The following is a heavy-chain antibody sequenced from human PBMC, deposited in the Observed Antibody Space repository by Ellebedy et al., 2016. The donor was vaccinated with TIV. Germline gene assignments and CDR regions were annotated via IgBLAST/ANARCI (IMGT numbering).Heavy chain of an antibody. D-gene: IGHD3-10*01. V-gene: IGHV3-30-3*01. CDR1: GFTFSKYA. CDR2: ISDDGSNE. CDR3: ARRLDFGSGKGFDP. Sequence: GESLKISCAASGFTFSKYAIHWVRQGPGKGLEWVAVISDDGSNEYYADSLKGRFTISRDNSRNTVYLQVNSLRAEDTAVYYCARRLDFGSGKGFDPWGQGTLVTVSS. J-gene: IGHJ5*02.